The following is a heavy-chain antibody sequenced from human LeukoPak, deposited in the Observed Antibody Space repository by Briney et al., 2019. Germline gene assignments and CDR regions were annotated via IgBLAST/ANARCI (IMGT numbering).Heavy chain of an antibody. CDR1: GYTFTSYG. Sequence: ASVKVSCKASGYTFTSYGISWVRQAPGQGLEWMGGIIAYNGNTNYAQKLQGRVTMTTDTPTSTASMDVRSLRSDDTAVYYCARVRCECGVAVVPGATVVGAWFDPWGQGTLVTVSS. V-gene: IGHV1-18*01. J-gene: IGHJ5*02. CDR2: IIAYNGNT. D-gene: IGHD2-2*01. CDR3: ARVRCECGVAVVPGATVVGAWFDP.